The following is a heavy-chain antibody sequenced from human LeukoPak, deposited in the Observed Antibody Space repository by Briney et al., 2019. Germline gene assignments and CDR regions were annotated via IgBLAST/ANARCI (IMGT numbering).Heavy chain of an antibody. J-gene: IGHJ4*02. Sequence: GGSLRLSCAGSGFTFNNYAMSWVRQAPGKGLEWVSAISGTGATTYYADSVKGRFAISRDNSKNTLYLQMSSLRAEDTAVYYCVRVVTTSSGWYHFDNWGQGTLVTVSS. D-gene: IGHD6-13*01. V-gene: IGHV3-23*01. CDR1: GFTFNNYA. CDR2: ISGTGATT. CDR3: VRVVTTSSGWYHFDN.